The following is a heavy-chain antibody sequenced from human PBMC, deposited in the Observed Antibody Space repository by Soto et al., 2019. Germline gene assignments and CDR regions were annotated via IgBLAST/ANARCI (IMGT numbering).Heavy chain of an antibody. V-gene: IGHV4-39*01. CDR2: IYYSGST. D-gene: IGHD2-15*01. Sequence: PSETLSLTCTVSGGSISSSSYYWGWIRQPPGKGLEWIGSIYYSGSTYYNPSLKSRVTISVDTSKNQFSLKLSSVTAADTAVYYCAKHSGYCCGGSGPPLKNWFDPWGQGTLVTVSS. J-gene: IGHJ5*02. CDR3: AKHSGYCCGGSGPPLKNWFDP. CDR1: GGSISSSSYY.